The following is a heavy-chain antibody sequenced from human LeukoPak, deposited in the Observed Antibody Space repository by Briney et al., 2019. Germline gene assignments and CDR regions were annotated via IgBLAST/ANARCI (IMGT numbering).Heavy chain of an antibody. CDR1: GFTFSSYS. Sequence: PGGSLRLSCAASGFTFSSYSMNWVRQAPGKGLVWVSQINSDGSSTNYADSVKGRFTISRDNAKNTLYLQMNSLRVEDTALYYCATGGGIVGATPDYWGQGTLVTVSS. D-gene: IGHD1-26*01. V-gene: IGHV3-74*01. CDR3: ATGGGIVGATPDY. J-gene: IGHJ4*02. CDR2: INSDGSST.